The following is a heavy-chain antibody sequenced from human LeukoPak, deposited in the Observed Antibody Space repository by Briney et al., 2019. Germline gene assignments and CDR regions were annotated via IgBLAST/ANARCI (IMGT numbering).Heavy chain of an antibody. CDR1: GGSVSFDY. J-gene: IGHJ4*02. D-gene: IGHD4-17*01. V-gene: IGHV4-59*02. CDR3: AGENGDYAFDY. CDR2: IHHSGST. Sequence: SETLSLTCTVSGGSVSFDYWTWIRQPPGQGLEWVGSIHHSGSTNSNSSLKSRVTISLDTSKNQFSLRLSSVTVADTAVYYCAGENGDYAFDYWGRGTLVTVSS.